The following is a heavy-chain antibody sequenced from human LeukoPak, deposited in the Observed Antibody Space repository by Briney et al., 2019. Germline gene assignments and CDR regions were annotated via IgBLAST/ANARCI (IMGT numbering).Heavy chain of an antibody. J-gene: IGHJ3*02. CDR2: ISSNGVST. CDR3: VKRQSRGYSFGLMDAFDI. Sequence: PGRSLRLSCAASGFTFSSYAMHWVRQAPGKGLEYVSGISSNGVSTYYADSVKGRFTISRDNSKNTVYLQMSSLRAEDTAVYYCVKRQSRGYSFGLMDAFDIWGQGTMVTVSS. V-gene: IGHV3-64D*09. CDR1: GFTFSSYA. D-gene: IGHD5-18*01.